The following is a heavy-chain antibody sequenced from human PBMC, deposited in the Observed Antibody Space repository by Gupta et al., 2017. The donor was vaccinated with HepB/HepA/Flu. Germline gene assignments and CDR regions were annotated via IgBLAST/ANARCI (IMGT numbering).Heavy chain of an antibody. CDR1: GFAFTSYY. D-gene: IGHD6-6*01. Sequence: QVHLVQSGAEVKKPGASVKVSCQASGFAFTSYYVHWVRQATGQGLEWMGWINPNSGGTNYAQMFEGRVTMTRDTSISTVFMELSRLRSDDTAVYYCARVQLYTSSSPYYYFGMDVWGQGTTVTVS. CDR2: INPNSGGT. V-gene: IGHV1-2*02. J-gene: IGHJ6*02. CDR3: ARVQLYTSSSPYYYFGMDV.